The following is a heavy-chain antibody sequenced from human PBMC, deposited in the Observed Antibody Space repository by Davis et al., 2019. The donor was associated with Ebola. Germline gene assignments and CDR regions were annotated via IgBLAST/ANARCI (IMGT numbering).Heavy chain of an antibody. V-gene: IGHV3-21*01. Sequence: GESLKISCAASGFTFSSYSMNWVRQAPGKGLEWVSSISSSSSYIYYADSVKGRFTISRDNAKNSLYLQMNSLRAEDTAVYYCASVSYSSSLGVWFDPWGQGTLVTVSS. J-gene: IGHJ5*02. CDR1: GFTFSSYS. CDR2: ISSSSSYI. CDR3: ASVSYSSSLGVWFDP. D-gene: IGHD6-6*01.